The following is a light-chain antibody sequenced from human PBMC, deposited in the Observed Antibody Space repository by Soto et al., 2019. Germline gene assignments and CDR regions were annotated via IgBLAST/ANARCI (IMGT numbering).Light chain of an antibody. CDR1: SSDVGGYNY. V-gene: IGLV2-14*01. J-gene: IGLJ3*02. Sequence: QSALTQPASVSGSPGQSITISCTGTSSDVGGYNYVSWYQQHPGKAPKLMIYEVSNRPSGVSNRFSGSKSGNTASLTISGLPAEDEADYSCSSYTSSSTWVFGGGTKLTVL. CDR2: EVS. CDR3: SSYTSSSTWV.